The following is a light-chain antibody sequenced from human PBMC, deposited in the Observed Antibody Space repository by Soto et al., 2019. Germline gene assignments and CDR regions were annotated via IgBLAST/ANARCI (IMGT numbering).Light chain of an antibody. CDR2: DAS. CDR3: QQFYSYPFT. V-gene: IGKV1-5*01. J-gene: IGKJ5*01. CDR1: QSISIW. Sequence: HMTPPSPTLSASVGHRVTIACRTSQSISIWLSWYQLRPGKAPNLLISDASSVESEVPSRFSGGRSWTEYFLTISGLQPDDFASYFCQQFYSYPFTFGQGTRLEIK.